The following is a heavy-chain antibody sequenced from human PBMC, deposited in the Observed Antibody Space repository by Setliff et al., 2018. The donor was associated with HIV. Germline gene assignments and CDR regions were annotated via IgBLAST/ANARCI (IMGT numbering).Heavy chain of an antibody. V-gene: IGHV3-23*03. J-gene: IGHJ4*02. Sequence: PGGSLRLSCAASGFTFSSYAMSWVRQAPGKGLEWVSLIYRGGSSTYYADSVKGRFTISRDNSNNTLYLQMNSLRSDDTAVYYCVRASYSSSWYHIRPFDYWGQGTLVTVSS. CDR2: IYRGGSST. D-gene: IGHD6-13*01. CDR3: VRASYSSSWYHIRPFDY. CDR1: GFTFSSYA.